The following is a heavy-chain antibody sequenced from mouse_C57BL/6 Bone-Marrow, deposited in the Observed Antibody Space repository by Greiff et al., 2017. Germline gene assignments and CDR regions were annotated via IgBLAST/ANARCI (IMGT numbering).Heavy chain of an antibody. CDR2: ISNGGGST. CDR3: ARHREVDY. CDR1: GFTFSDYY. Sequence: DVHLVESGGGLVQPGGSLKLSCAASGFTFSDYYMYWVRQTPEKRLEWVAYISNGGGSTYYPDTVKGRFTISRDNAKNTLYLQMSRLKSEDTAMYYCARHREVDYGGQGTTLTVSS. V-gene: IGHV5-12*01. J-gene: IGHJ2*01. D-gene: IGHD3-3*01.